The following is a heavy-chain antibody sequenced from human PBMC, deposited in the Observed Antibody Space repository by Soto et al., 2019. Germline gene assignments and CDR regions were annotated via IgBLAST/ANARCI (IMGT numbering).Heavy chain of an antibody. Sequence: SETLSLTCTVSGDSISSSTYYWGWIRQPPGKGLEWIGSIYHSGSTYYNPSLKSRVTLYVDTSKNQVSLELSSVTAADTAVYYCARQEWLSPPRGYYYSDVDVWGQGTTVTVSS. CDR1: GDSISSSTYY. J-gene: IGHJ6*02. D-gene: IGHD3-3*01. CDR3: ARQEWLSPPRGYYYSDVDV. CDR2: IYHSGST. V-gene: IGHV4-39*01.